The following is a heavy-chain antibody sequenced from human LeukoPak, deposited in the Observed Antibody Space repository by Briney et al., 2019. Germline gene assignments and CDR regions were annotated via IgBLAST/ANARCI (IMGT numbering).Heavy chain of an antibody. CDR3: AKDLGYSYGSGYAY. CDR1: GFTLSSYG. D-gene: IGHD5-18*01. Sequence: GGSLRLSCAASGFTLSSYGMHWVRQAPGKGLEWVAFIRYDGSNKYYADSVKGRFTISRDNSKNTLYLQMNSLRAEDTAVYYCAKDLGYSYGSGYAYWGQGTLVTVSS. CDR2: IRYDGSNK. V-gene: IGHV3-30*02. J-gene: IGHJ4*02.